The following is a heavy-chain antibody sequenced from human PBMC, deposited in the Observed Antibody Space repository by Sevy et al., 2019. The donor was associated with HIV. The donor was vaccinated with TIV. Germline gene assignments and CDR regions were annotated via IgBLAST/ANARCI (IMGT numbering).Heavy chain of an antibody. CDR1: GFTFSNYE. V-gene: IGHV3-48*01. CDR3: AREGGYSDQGMDV. D-gene: IGHD5-12*01. Sequence: GGSLRLSCTASGFTFSNYEMNWVRQAPGKGLEWVSYISGSSTTIYYADSVKGRFTISRDNAKNSLYLQMNSLRAEDTAVYYCAREGGYSDQGMDVWGQGTTVTVSS. CDR2: ISGSSTTI. J-gene: IGHJ6*02.